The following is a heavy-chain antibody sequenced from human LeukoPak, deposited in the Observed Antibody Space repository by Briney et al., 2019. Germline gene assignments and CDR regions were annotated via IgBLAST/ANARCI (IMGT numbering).Heavy chain of an antibody. CDR2: INHSGST. D-gene: IGHD4-23*01. CDR1: XGXFSXYY. CDR3: ARQKYGGNSVSFDY. V-gene: IGHV4-34*01. Sequence: SEXXXLTCXXXXGXFSXYYXXWXRQPPGKGLEWIGEINHSGSTNYNPSLKSRVTISVDTSKNQFSLKLSSVTAADTAVYYCARQKYGGNSVSFDYWGQGTLVTVSS. J-gene: IGHJ4*02.